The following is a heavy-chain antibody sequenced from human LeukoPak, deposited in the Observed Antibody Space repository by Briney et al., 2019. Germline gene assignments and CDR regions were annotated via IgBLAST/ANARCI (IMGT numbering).Heavy chain of an antibody. Sequence: SETLSLTCAVYGGSFSGYYWSWIRQPPGKGLEWIGEINHSGSTNYNPSLKSRVTISVDTSKNQFSLKLSSVTAADTAVYYCASTSSGWHWGWSDPWGQGTLVTVSS. CDR3: ASTSSGWHWGWSDP. D-gene: IGHD6-19*01. CDR1: GGSFSGYY. CDR2: INHSGST. J-gene: IGHJ5*02. V-gene: IGHV4-34*01.